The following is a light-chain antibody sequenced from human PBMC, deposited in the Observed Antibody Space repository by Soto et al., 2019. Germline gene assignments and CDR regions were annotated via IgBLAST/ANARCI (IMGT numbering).Light chain of an antibody. CDR3: QQYNSYSIT. Sequence: IQLTQSPSSLSASVGDRVTITCRASQGISSYLGWYQQKPGKAPKLLIYGASTLQSGVPSRFSGSGSGTDFTLTISSLQPDDFATYYCQQYNSYSITFGQGTRLEIK. J-gene: IGKJ5*01. CDR1: QGISSY. CDR2: GAS. V-gene: IGKV1-9*01.